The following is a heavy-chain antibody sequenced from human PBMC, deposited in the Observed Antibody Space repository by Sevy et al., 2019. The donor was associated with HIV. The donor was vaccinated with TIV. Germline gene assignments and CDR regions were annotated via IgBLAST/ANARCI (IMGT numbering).Heavy chain of an antibody. CDR2: IKSKTDGGTT. J-gene: IGHJ4*02. CDR3: TTGSVGYFDWLLPLGY. CDR1: GFTFSNAW. V-gene: IGHV3-15*01. D-gene: IGHD3-9*01. Sequence: GGSLRLSCAASGFTFSNAWMSRVRQAPGKGLEWVGRIKSKTDGGTTDYAAPVKGRFTISRDDSKNTLYLQMNSLKTEDTAVYYCTTGSVGYFDWLLPLGYWGQGTLVTVSS.